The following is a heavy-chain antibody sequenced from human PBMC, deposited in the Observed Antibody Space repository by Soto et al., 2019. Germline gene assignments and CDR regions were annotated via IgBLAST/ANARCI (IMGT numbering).Heavy chain of an antibody. CDR3: ARCPSWSAPAR. CDR2: IDYTGTT. Sequence: QVQLQESGPGLVKPSETLSLTCSVSGAPIRNSGYYWSWIRQHPGKGLEWIGNIDYTGTTHYNTSLRSRVTISVDTSKNQYSLKLSSVTAADTAVYYGARCPSWSAPARWGQGTLVTVSS. CDR1: GAPIRNSGYY. D-gene: IGHD2-8*02. J-gene: IGHJ4*02. V-gene: IGHV4-31*03.